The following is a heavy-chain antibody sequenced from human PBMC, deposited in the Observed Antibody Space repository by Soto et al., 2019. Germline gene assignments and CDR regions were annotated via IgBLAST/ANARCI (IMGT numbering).Heavy chain of an antibody. Sequence: QVQLQESGPGLVRPSQTLSLTCTVSGGSISSDAFYWTWIRQPPGKGLEWIGYIYYSGRTSYNPSLDSRTNISIDTSNSQFCLKLRSVTAADTAVYYCARDRSNSPDYFVSWRRATLVSVSS. CDR2: IYYSGRT. CDR1: GGSISSDAFY. V-gene: IGHV4-30-4*01. D-gene: IGHD6-6*01. J-gene: IGHJ4*02. CDR3: ARDRSNSPDYFVS.